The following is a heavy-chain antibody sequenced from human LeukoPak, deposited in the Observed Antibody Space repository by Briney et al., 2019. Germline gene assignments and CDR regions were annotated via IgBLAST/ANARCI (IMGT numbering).Heavy chain of an antibody. Sequence: GGSLRLSCAASGFTLSNYAMNWVRQAPGKGLEWVSAIGGGGGTTYYTDSVKGRFTISRDNSKNTLYLQMNSLRAEDTAVYYCAKGKWLQHEYFQHWGQGTLVTVSS. J-gene: IGHJ1*01. CDR3: AKGKWLQHEYFQH. D-gene: IGHD5-24*01. CDR2: IGGGGGTT. V-gene: IGHV3-23*01. CDR1: GFTLSNYA.